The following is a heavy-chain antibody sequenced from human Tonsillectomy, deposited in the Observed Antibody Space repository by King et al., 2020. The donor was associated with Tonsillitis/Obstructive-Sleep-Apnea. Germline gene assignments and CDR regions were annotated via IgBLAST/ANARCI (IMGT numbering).Heavy chain of an antibody. CDR1: GYSFTSYW. J-gene: IGHJ6*03. D-gene: IGHD3-10*01. V-gene: IGHV5-51*01. CDR2: IYPGDSDT. Sequence: QLVQSGAEVKKPGESLKISCKGSGYSFTSYWIGWVRQMPGKGLEWMGIIYPGDSDTRYSTSFQSQVTISSDQSIRTAYLQWGSLTASDTAMYYCARSRQEFNYAPYMDVWGKGTTVTVSS. CDR3: ARSRQEFNYAPYMDV.